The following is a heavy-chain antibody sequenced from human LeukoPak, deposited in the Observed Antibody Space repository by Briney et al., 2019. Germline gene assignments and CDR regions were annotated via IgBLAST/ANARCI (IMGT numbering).Heavy chain of an antibody. CDR3: ARVTGYTIEDYFDY. CDR2: TYYSGST. V-gene: IGHV4-59*01. J-gene: IGHJ4*02. Sequence: SETLSLTCTVSGDSISSYYWSWLRQPPGKGLEWVGYTYYSGSTNYNPSLRSRVTISVDTSKNQFSLKLSSVTAAETAVYYCARVTGYTIEDYFDYWGQGTLVTVSS. CDR1: GDSISSYY. D-gene: IGHD3-9*01.